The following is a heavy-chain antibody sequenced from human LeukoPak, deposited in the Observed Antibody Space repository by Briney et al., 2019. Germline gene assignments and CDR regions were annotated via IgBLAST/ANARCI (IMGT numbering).Heavy chain of an antibody. V-gene: IGHV4-38-2*01. CDR1: GYSISSDNY. CDR2: IYHSGST. J-gene: IGHJ4*02. Sequence: SETLSLTCAVSGYSISSDNYWVWIRQPPGQGLEWTGGIYHSGSTYYNPSLKSRVTMSVDTSKNQFSLKLSSVTAADTAVYYCSRAPRDSSSSNYMRRFDYWGQGTLVTVSS. CDR3: SRAPRDSSSSNYMRRFDY. D-gene: IGHD3-22*01.